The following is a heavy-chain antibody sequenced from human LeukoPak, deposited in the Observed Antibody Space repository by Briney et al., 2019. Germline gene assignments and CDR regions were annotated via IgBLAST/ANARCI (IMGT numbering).Heavy chain of an antibody. Sequence: SETLSLTCTVSGGSGSRGSYYWSWIRQPAGKGLEWIGRIYTSGSTNYSPSLKSRVTISVDTSKSQLSLKLSSVTAADTAVYYCAREGILTGYYFVKGGYYMDVWGKGTTVTISS. CDR2: IYTSGST. J-gene: IGHJ6*03. D-gene: IGHD3-9*01. CDR3: AREGILTGYYFVKGGYYMDV. V-gene: IGHV4-61*02. CDR1: GGSGSRGSYY.